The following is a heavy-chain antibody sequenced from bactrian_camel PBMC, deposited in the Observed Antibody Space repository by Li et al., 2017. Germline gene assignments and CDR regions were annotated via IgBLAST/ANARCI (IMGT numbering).Heavy chain of an antibody. D-gene: IGHD6*01. V-gene: IGHV3S63*01. J-gene: IGHJ4*01. Sequence: HVQLVESGGGSVQAGGSLRLSCVASQYTYMGWFRQAPGKEREGVAAIDSGSDRRTTYADFVKGRLAISRDNTKTTVYLQMNSLKPEDTGVYYCASWVGLSWLRPGQGTQVTVS. CDR2: IDSGSDRRT. CDR1: QYTY.